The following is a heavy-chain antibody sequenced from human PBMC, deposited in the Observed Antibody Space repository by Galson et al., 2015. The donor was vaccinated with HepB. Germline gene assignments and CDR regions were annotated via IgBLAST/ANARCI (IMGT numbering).Heavy chain of an antibody. V-gene: IGHV3-30*18. D-gene: IGHD2-15*01. Sequence: SLRLSCAASGFTFSSYGMHWVRQAPGKGLEWVAVISYDGSNKYYADSVKGRFTISRDNSKNTLYLQMNSLRAEDTAVYYCAKEGPIVGYYYYYYYMDVWGKGTTVTVSS. CDR2: ISYDGSNK. CDR1: GFTFSSYG. J-gene: IGHJ6*03. CDR3: AKEGPIVGYYYYYYYMDV.